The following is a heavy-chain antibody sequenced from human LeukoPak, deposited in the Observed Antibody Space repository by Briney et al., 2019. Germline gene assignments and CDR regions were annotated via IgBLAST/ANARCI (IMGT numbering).Heavy chain of an antibody. CDR2: ISSSNSYM. CDR3: ARDRCSGGSCYFLDY. CDR1: GFTFSSYS. V-gene: IGHV3-21*01. D-gene: IGHD2-15*01. Sequence: RGSLRLSCAASGFTFSSYSMNWVRQAPGKGLEWVSSISSSNSYMFYADSVKGRFTISRDNAKNSLYLQMNSLRAEDTAVYYCARDRCSGGSCYFLDYWGQGTLVTVSS. J-gene: IGHJ4*02.